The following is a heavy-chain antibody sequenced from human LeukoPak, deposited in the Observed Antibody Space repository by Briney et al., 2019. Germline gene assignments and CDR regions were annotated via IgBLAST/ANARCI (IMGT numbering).Heavy chain of an antibody. J-gene: IGHJ4*02. D-gene: IGHD2-15*01. CDR1: GFTFDDYG. Sequence: GGSLRLSCAASGFTFDDYGMSWVRQAPGKGLEWVSGINWNGGSTGYADSVKGRFTISRDNAKNSLYLQMNRPRAEDTALYYCARSVAASRDYWGQGTLVTVSS. V-gene: IGHV3-20*04. CDR2: INWNGGST. CDR3: ARSVAASRDY.